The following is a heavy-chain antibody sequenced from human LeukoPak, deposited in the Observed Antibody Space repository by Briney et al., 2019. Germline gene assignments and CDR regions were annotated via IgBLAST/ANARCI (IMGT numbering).Heavy chain of an antibody. D-gene: IGHD3-22*01. CDR1: GFTFSSYE. J-gene: IGHJ4*02. Sequence: GGSLRLSCAASGFTFSSYEMNWVRQAPGKGLEWVSYISSSGSTIYYADSVKGRFTISRDNAKNSLYLQMNSLRAEDTAVYYCASASREDYYDSSGYYGGFDYWGQGTLVTVSS. V-gene: IGHV3-48*03. CDR3: ASASREDYYDSSGYYGGFDY. CDR2: ISSSGSTI.